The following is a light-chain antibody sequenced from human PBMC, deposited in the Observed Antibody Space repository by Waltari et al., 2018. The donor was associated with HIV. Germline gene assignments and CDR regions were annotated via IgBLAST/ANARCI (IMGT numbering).Light chain of an antibody. CDR2: EVT. CDR3: CSCPRSGIRYV. CDR1: SSNVGSDDL. V-gene: IGLV2-23*02. Sequence: QSALTQPASVSGSPGQSIIISCTGTSSNVGSDDLVSWYQQHPGEAPKLIIYEVTKRPSGVSNRFSGSKSGNTASLTISGLQAEDEADYYCCSCPRSGIRYVFGTGTKVTVL. J-gene: IGLJ1*01.